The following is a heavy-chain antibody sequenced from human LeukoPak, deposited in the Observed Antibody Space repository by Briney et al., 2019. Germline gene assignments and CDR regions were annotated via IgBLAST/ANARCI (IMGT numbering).Heavy chain of an antibody. D-gene: IGHD2-8*02. CDR2: INAGNGNT. V-gene: IGHV1-3*01. Sequence: ASVKVSCKASGYTFTSYAMHWVRQAPGQRLEWMGWINAGNGNTKYSQKFQDRLTMTTDTSTATAYMDLGRLTSDDTAVYYCARDGPPWSDALHMWGRGTMVTVSS. J-gene: IGHJ3*02. CDR3: ARDGPPWSDALHM. CDR1: GYTFTSYA.